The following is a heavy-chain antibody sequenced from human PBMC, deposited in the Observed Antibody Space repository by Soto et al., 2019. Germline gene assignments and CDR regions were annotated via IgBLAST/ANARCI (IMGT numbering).Heavy chain of an antibody. CDR1: GGSISGSRYY. CDR2: SGTT. CDR3: AAYGGDTGRFDY. Sequence: QLQLQESGPGLVKPSETLSLTCTVSGGSISGSRYYWGWIRQPPGKGLEWIGSGTTDYNPSLRSRVAISVDPSEEQFSLKLSSVTAADTAVYYCAAYGGDTGRFDYWGQGALVTVSS. D-gene: IGHD4-17*01. J-gene: IGHJ4*02. V-gene: IGHV4-39*01.